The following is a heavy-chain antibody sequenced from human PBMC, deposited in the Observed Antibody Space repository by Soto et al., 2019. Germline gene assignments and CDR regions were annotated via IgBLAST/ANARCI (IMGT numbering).Heavy chain of an antibody. CDR3: ASAAVTGTAGLDF. D-gene: IGHD6-19*01. Sequence: ASVKVSCKASGYTFPSYGISWVRQAPGQGPEWVGWVSAYIGTTYYAQKLQGRVTMTRDTSISTAYMELSRLTSDDTAVYYCASAAVTGTAGLDFWGQGTQVTVSS. CDR2: VSAYIGTT. V-gene: IGHV1-18*01. CDR1: GYTFPSYG. J-gene: IGHJ4*02.